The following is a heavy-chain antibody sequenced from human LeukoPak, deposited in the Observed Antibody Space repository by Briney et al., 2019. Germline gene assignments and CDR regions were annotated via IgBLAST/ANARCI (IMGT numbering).Heavy chain of an antibody. CDR3: AKADAVTAFLYGMDV. CDR1: GFTFSSYA. Sequence: GGSLRLSCAASGFTFSSYAMSWVRQAPGKGLEWVSAISGGGGSTYYADSVKGRFTISRDNSKNTLYLQMNSLRAEDTAVYYCAKADAVTAFLYGMDVWGQGTTVTVSS. CDR2: ISGGGGST. J-gene: IGHJ6*02. D-gene: IGHD2-21*02. V-gene: IGHV3-23*01.